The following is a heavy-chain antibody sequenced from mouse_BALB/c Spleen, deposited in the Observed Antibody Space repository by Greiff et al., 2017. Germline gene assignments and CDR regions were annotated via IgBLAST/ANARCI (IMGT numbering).Heavy chain of an antibody. Sequence: VKLVESGPGLVQPSQSLSITCTVSGFSLTSYGVHWVRQSPGKGLEWLGVIWSGGSTDYNAAFISRLSISKDNSKSQVFFKMNSLQANDTAIYYCARYDGWYFDVWGAGTTVTVSS. CDR3: ARYDGWYFDV. J-gene: IGHJ1*01. CDR1: GFSLTSYG. D-gene: IGHD2-3*01. CDR2: IWSGGST. V-gene: IGHV2-2*02.